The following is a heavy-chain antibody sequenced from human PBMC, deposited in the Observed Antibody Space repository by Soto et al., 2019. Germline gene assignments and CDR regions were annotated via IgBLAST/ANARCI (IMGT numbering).Heavy chain of an antibody. CDR3: ARQRGKILSRQGPYGMDV. CDR2: IYPDDSDT. J-gene: IGHJ6*02. Sequence: EVQLVQSGAEVKKPGESLIISCEGSGYTFSTSWLAWVRQMPGKGLEWMGIIYPDDSDTRYSPSFQGQVTFSADKSIRTAYLQWRSLKASGTAMYYCARQRGKILSRQGPYGMDVWGQGTPVTVSS. V-gene: IGHV5-51*01. D-gene: IGHD2-15*01. CDR1: GYTFSTSW.